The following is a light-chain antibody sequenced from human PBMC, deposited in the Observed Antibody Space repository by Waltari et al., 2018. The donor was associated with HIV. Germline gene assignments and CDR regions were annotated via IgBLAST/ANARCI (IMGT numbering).Light chain of an antibody. V-gene: IGKV2D-29*01. CDR3: MQSIQLPYR. CDR1: QSLLHSDGKTY. CDR2: EAS. Sequence: MVMIKTPLSLSVTPGQPASLSCTSSQSLLHSDGKTYLYWYLQKPGQPPQLRIYEASNRFSGVPDRFSRSGSETDFKMKTRRVEAEDVGVYDCMQSIQLPYRFGQGTKLEMK. J-gene: IGKJ2*03.